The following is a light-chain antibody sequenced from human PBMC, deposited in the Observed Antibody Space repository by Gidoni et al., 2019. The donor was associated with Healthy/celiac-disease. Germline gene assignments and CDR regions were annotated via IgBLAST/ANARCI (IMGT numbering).Light chain of an antibody. CDR3: MQALQTPRT. V-gene: IGKV2-28*01. CDR1: HSLLHSNGYNY. Sequence: DIVMTQSPLSLPVTPGEPASIPCRSSHSLLHSNGYNYLDLYLQKPGQSPQLLIYLGSNRASGVPDRFSGSGSGTDFTLKISSVEAEDVGVYYCMQALQTPRTFGQGTRLEIK. CDR2: LGS. J-gene: IGKJ5*01.